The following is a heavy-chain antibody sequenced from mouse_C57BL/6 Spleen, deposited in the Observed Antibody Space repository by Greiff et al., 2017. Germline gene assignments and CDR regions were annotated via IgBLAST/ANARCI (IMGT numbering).Heavy chain of an antibody. D-gene: IGHD1-1*01. CDR2: ISGGGGNT. V-gene: IGHV5-9*01. CDR3: ARLNYGSSYWYFDV. Sequence: EVKVVESGGGLVKPGGSLKLSCAASGFTFSSYTMSWVRQTPEKRLEWVPTISGGGGNTYYPDSVKGRFTISRDNAKNTLYLQMSSLRSEDTALYYCARLNYGSSYWYFDVWGTGTTVTVSS. CDR1: GFTFSSYT. J-gene: IGHJ1*03.